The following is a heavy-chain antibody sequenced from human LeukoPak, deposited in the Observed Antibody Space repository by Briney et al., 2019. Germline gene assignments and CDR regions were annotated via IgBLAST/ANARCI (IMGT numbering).Heavy chain of an antibody. CDR1: GGSLSGYY. J-gene: IGHJ5*02. V-gene: IGHV4-34*01. Sequence: SETLSLTCAVYGGSLSGYYWSWIRQPPGKGLEWIGEINHSGSTNYNPSLKSRVTILIDTSQSQFSLKLSSVTAADTAVYYCARLLGYCSGTSCYVFPKNWFDPWGQGTLVTVSS. D-gene: IGHD2-2*01. CDR3: ARLLGYCSGTSCYVFPKNWFDP. CDR2: INHSGST.